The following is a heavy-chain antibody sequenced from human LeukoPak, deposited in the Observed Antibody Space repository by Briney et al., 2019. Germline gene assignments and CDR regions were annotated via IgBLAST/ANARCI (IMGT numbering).Heavy chain of an antibody. CDR2: YSSEPTRYNPSERT. CDR1: GGSISSGSYY. Sequence: SQTLSLTCTVSGGSISSGSYYWTWIRQPAGKPLEWIGRIYSSEPTRYNPSERTNYNPSLKSRVTISADTSKNQFSLKLTSVTAADTALYYCARTEMATIWGFDYWGQGTLVTVSS. D-gene: IGHD5-24*01. V-gene: IGHV4-61*02. J-gene: IGHJ4*02. CDR3: ARTEMATIWGFDY.